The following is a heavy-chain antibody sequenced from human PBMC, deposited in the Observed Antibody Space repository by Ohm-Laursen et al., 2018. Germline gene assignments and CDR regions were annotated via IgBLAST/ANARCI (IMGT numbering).Heavy chain of an antibody. J-gene: IGHJ3*02. Sequence: GSLRLSCSASGFTFRSYAMTWVRQAPGKGLEWVSSITNSNGGHSTYYADSVKGRFTISRDNAKNTLYLQMNSLRAEDTAVYYCAKDLIYRGSGGAFDIWGQGTMVTVSS. D-gene: IGHD1-26*01. CDR1: GFTFRSYA. CDR2: ITNSNGGHST. CDR3: AKDLIYRGSGGAFDI. V-gene: IGHV3-23*01.